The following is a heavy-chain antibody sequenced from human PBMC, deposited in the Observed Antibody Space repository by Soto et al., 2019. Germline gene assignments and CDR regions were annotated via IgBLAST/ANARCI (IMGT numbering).Heavy chain of an antibody. D-gene: IGHD2-15*01. V-gene: IGHV3-11*06. CDR2: ISPGSRYP. CDR1: GFTFGDAY. CDR3: VRGGGGGLFDP. Sequence: PGGSLRLSSAGSGFTFGDAYRSWIRQAPGKGLEWLSYISPGSRYPAYADSVKGRFTISRDNAKRSLYLQMMSLTAEDTAIYYCVRGGGGGLFDPWGQGTMVTV. J-gene: IGHJ5*02.